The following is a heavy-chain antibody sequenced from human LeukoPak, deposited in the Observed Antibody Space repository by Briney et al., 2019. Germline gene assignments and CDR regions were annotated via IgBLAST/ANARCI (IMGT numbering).Heavy chain of an antibody. J-gene: IGHJ4*02. V-gene: IGHV1-24*01. Sequence: ASVKVSCKVSGYTLTELSMNWVRQAPGKGLEWMGGFDPEDGETIYAQKFQGRVTMTEDTSTDTAYMELSSLRSEDTAVYYCATQGSSSWYFDYWGQGTLVTVSS. CDR2: FDPEDGET. D-gene: IGHD6-13*01. CDR3: ATQGSSSWYFDY. CDR1: GYTLTELS.